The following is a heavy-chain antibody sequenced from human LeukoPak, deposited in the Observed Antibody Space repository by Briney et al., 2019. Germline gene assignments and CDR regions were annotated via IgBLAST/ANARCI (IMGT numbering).Heavy chain of an antibody. CDR2: IYYSGST. J-gene: IGHJ4*02. CDR3: ARDSGSSGWDGDGY. V-gene: IGHV4-30-4*01. Sequence: SETLSLTCTVSGGSISSGDYYWSWIRQPPGKGLEWIGYIYYSGSTYYNPSLKSRVTISVDTSKNQFSLKLSSVTAADTAVYHCARDSGSSGWDGDGYWGQGTLVTVSS. CDR1: GGSISSGDYY. D-gene: IGHD6-19*01.